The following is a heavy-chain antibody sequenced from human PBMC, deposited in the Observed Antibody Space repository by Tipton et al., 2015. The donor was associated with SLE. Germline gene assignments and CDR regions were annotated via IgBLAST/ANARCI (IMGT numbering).Heavy chain of an antibody. CDR3: ASRSGSYNVWYYFDY. CDR2: LYTGGRT. Sequence: SLRLSCAVSGFSVSDYYMSWVRQAPGKGLEWVSVLYTGGRTFYTGSVKGRFTISRDNSKNTLYLQMNSLRAEDTAMYYCASRSGSYNVWYYFDYWGQGTPVTVSS. J-gene: IGHJ4*02. CDR1: GFSVSDYY. D-gene: IGHD3-10*01. V-gene: IGHV3-53*01.